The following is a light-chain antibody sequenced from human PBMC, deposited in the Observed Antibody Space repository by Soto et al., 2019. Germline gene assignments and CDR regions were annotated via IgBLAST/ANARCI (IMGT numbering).Light chain of an antibody. CDR2: WAS. Sequence: DIVMTQSPDSLAVSLGERATINCKSSQNLLYNPNNTNYLAWYQQKPGQPPKLLISWASTRESGVPDRFSGSGSGTDFTLTISSLQAEDVADYYCQQYYTSPLTFGGGTKVEIK. CDR3: QQYYTSPLT. J-gene: IGKJ4*01. CDR1: QNLLYNPNNTNY. V-gene: IGKV4-1*01.